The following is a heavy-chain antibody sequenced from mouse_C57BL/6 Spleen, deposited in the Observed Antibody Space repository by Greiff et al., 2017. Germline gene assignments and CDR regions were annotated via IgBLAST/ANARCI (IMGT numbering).Heavy chain of an antibody. Sequence: QVQLQQPGAELVRPGSSVKLSCKASGYTFTSYWMDWVKQRPGQGLEWIGNIYPSDSETHYNQKFKDKATLTVDKSSSTAYMQLSSLTSEDSAVYYCSRRDQATAFAYWGQGTLVTVAA. CDR1: GYTFTSYW. V-gene: IGHV1-61*01. J-gene: IGHJ3*01. CDR3: SRRDQATAFAY. D-gene: IGHD3-2*02. CDR2: IYPSDSET.